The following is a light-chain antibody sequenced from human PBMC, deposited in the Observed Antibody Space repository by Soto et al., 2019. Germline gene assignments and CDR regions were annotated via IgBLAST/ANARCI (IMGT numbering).Light chain of an antibody. CDR2: SSN. V-gene: IGLV1-44*01. J-gene: IGLJ2*01. Sequence: QSVLTQPPSASGTPGQRVIISCSGSSSNIGSHSVNWYQHLPGTAPKLLIYSSNQRPSGVPDRFSGSKSGTSASLAISGLQSEDETDYYCAAWDGSLNAVVFGGGTKVTVL. CDR3: AAWDGSLNAVV. CDR1: SSNIGSHS.